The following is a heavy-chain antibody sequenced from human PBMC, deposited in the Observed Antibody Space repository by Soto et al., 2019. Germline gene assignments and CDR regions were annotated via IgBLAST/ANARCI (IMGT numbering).Heavy chain of an antibody. CDR3: ARGWGYFDSSGFPYLYAMDV. V-gene: IGHV3-7*01. Sequence: EVQLVGSGGGLVQPGGSLRLSCAASGFTFSTYWMSWVRQAPGKGLEWVANIKEDGSEKCYVDSVEGRFTISRDNAKNSLYLQMTSLRAEDTALYYCARGWGYFDSSGFPYLYAMDVWGQGTTVTVSS. D-gene: IGHD3-22*01. CDR1: GFTFSTYW. CDR2: IKEDGSEK. J-gene: IGHJ6*02.